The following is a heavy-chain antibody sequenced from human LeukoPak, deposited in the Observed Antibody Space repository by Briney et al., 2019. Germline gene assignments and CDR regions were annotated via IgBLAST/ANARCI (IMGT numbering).Heavy chain of an antibody. CDR1: GFTFSRFG. D-gene: IGHD6-13*01. CDR2: ISYDGRNK. J-gene: IGHJ4*02. V-gene: IGHV3-30*04. Sequence: GKSLRLSCGASGFTFSRFGIHWVRQAPGKGLEWVSVISYDGRNKHYADSVKGRFTISRDNSKNTSFLQMNSLRAEDTAVYYCARGLPGGFVGFSSSWYPLDYWGQGALVTVSS. CDR3: ARGLPGGFVGFSSSWYPLDY.